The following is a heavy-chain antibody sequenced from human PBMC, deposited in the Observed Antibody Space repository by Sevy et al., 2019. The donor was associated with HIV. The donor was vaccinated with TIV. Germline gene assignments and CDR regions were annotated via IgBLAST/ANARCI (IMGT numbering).Heavy chain of an antibody. D-gene: IGHD1-1*01. CDR3: ATGTTGTTDY. CDR1: GGSISSYY. J-gene: IGHJ4*02. CDR2: IYYSGST. Sequence: SDTLSLTCTVSGGSISSYYWSWIRQPPGKGLEWIGYIYYSGSTNYNPSLKSRVTISVDTSKNQFSLKLSSVTAADTAVYYCATGTTGTTDYWGQGTLVTVSS. V-gene: IGHV4-59*01.